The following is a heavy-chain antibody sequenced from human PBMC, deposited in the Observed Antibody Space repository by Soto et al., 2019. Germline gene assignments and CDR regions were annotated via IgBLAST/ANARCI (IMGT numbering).Heavy chain of an antibody. V-gene: IGHV3-33*01. CDR1: GFTFSSYG. CDR2: IWYDGSNK. D-gene: IGHD3-10*01. Sequence: GGSLRLSCAASGFTFSSYGMHWVRQAPGKGLEWVAVIWYDGSNKYYADSVKGRFTISRDNSKNTLYLQMNSLRAEDTAVYYCARDSVRGPSYYYGMDVWGQGTTVTVSS. CDR3: ARDSVRGPSYYYGMDV. J-gene: IGHJ6*02.